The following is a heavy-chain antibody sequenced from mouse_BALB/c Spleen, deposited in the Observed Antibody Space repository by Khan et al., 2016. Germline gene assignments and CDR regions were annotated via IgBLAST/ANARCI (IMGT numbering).Heavy chain of an antibody. V-gene: IGHV9-3-1*01. J-gene: IGHJ1*01. Sequence: QIQLVQSGPELKKPGETVKISCKASGYTFTNYGMNWVKQAPGKGLKWMGWINTYTGEPTYADDFKGRFAFSLETSARTAYLQINNLKNEEPATYFCARRDYYGSSSWYFDVWGAGTTVTVSS. CDR2: INTYTGEP. D-gene: IGHD1-1*01. CDR1: GYTFTNYG. CDR3: ARRDYYGSSSWYFDV.